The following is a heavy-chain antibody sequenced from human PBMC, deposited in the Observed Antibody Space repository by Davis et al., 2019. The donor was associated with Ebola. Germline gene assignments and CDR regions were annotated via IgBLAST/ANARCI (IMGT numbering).Heavy chain of an antibody. Sequence: PSETLSLTFAVSRGSISSHFWSWIRQSPGQGLEWIGSIFYTGSTNLNPSLRSRVTLSVDRPKNQFSLNLTSVTAADTAVYFCARQPRSTRSPEYYHGLDVWGQGTTVVVSS. CDR3: ARQPRSTRSPEYYHGLDV. CDR1: RGSISSHF. V-gene: IGHV4-59*11. D-gene: IGHD3-16*01. CDR2: IFYTGST. J-gene: IGHJ6*02.